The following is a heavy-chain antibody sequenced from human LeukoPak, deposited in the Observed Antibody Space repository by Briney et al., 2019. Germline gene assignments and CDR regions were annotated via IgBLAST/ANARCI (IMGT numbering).Heavy chain of an antibody. Sequence: ASVKVSCKASGGTFSSYAISWVRQAPGQGLEWMGGIIPIFGTANYAQKFQGRVTITTDESTSTAYMELSSLRSEDTAVYYCASRYYSSTSCYTHWFDPWGQGTLVTVSS. D-gene: IGHD2-2*02. CDR2: IIPIFGTA. CDR3: ASRYYSSTSCYTHWFDP. CDR1: GGTFSSYA. V-gene: IGHV1-69*05. J-gene: IGHJ5*02.